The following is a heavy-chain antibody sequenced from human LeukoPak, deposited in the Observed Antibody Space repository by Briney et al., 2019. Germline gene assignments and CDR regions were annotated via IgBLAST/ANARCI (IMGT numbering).Heavy chain of an antibody. V-gene: IGHV4-39*07. CDR2: IYYSGST. CDR3: ARRNRSTMIVVVTHHDAFDI. Sequence: SETLSLTCTVSGGSISSSSYYWGWIGQPPGKGLEWIGSIYYSGSTYYNPSLKSRVTISVDTSKNQFSLKLSSVTAADTAVYYCARRNRSTMIVVVTHHDAFDIWGQGTMVTVSS. J-gene: IGHJ3*02. CDR1: GGSISSSSYY. D-gene: IGHD3-22*01.